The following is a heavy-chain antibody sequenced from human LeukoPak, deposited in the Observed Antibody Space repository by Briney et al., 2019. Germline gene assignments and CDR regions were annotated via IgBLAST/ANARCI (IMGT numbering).Heavy chain of an antibody. CDR1: GYTFTNYY. D-gene: IGHD5-18*01. CDR3: AREIGPIQLHLWGSAFDY. V-gene: IGHV1-46*01. CDR2: INPRGGST. J-gene: IGHJ4*02. Sequence: ASVKVSCKASGYTFTNYYMHLVRQAPGQGLEWMGIINPRGGSTSYAQKFQGRVTMTRDTSTNTVYMDLSSLRSEDTAVYYCAREIGPIQLHLWGSAFDYWGQGTLDTVSS.